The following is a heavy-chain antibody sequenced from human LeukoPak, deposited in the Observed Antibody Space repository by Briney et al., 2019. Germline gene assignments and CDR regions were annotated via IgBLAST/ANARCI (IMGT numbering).Heavy chain of an antibody. CDR3: AREGAVAGNFYYFDY. D-gene: IGHD6-19*01. J-gene: IGHJ4*02. V-gene: IGHV3-20*04. CDR2: INWNGGST. Sequence: GGSLRLSCAASGFTFDDYGMSWVRQAPGKGLEWVSGINWNGGSTGYADSVEGRFTISRDNAKNSLYLQMNSLRAEDTALYYCAREGAVAGNFYYFDYWGQGTLVTVSS. CDR1: GFTFDDYG.